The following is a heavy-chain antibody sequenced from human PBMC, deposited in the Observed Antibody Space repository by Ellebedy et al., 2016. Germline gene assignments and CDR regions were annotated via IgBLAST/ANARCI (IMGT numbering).Heavy chain of an antibody. V-gene: IGHV3-23*01. CDR1: GFTFSSYT. J-gene: IGHJ4*02. CDR2: ISGSGGST. CDR3: AKGRSLMAAIDY. D-gene: IGHD5-24*01. Sequence: GESLKISXAASGFTFSSYTMRWVRQAPRKGLEWVSDISGSGGSTYYADSVKGRFTISRDNSKNTLYLQMNSLRVEDTAVYYCAKGRSLMAAIDYWGQGTLVTVSS.